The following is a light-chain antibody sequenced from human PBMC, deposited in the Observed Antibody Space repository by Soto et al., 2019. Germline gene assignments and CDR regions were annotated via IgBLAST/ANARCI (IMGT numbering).Light chain of an antibody. CDR2: GAS. J-gene: IGKJ1*01. Sequence: EIVLTQSPGTLSLSAGERATLSCRASQSVGSSYSAWYQHKPGQAPTVLIYGASSRATGIPDRFSGSGSGTDFTLTITRLEPEDFAVYYCQNYDTSPTFGQGTKVDIK. CDR3: QNYDTSPT. CDR1: QSVGSSY. V-gene: IGKV3-20*01.